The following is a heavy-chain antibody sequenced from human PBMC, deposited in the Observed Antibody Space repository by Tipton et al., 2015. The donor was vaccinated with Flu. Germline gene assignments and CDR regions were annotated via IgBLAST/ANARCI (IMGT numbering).Heavy chain of an antibody. CDR3: ASGNFYDSSGYFAF. D-gene: IGHD3-22*01. Sequence: LRLSCNVSGGSTNRYYWSWIRQSVGKGPEWIGRTHTNGNTNYNSSFGSRLTMSVDTSKSQFSMTLTSVTVADTAVYYCASGNFYDSSGYFAFWGQGILVTVSS. CDR1: GGSTNRYY. J-gene: IGHJ4*02. CDR2: THTNGNT. V-gene: IGHV4-4*07.